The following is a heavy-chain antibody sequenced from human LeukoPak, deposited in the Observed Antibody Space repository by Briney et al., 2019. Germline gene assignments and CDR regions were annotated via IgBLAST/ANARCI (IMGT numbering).Heavy chain of an antibody. V-gene: IGHV4-39*07. CDR3: ARSAFNGPPYYYYYMDV. D-gene: IGHD2-8*01. J-gene: IGHJ6*03. CDR1: GGSISSSSYY. Sequence: SETLSLTCTVSGGSISSSSYYWGWIRQPPGKGLEWIGSIYYSGSTYYNPSLKSRVTISVDTSKNQFSLKLSSVTAADTAVYYCARSAFNGPPYYYYYMDVWGKGTTVTVSS. CDR2: IYYSGST.